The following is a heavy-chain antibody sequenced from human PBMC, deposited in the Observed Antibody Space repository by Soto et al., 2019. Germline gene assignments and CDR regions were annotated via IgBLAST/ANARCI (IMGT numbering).Heavy chain of an antibody. V-gene: IGHV3-30-3*01. CDR2: ISNDGTIK. CDR1: GFTFSGYA. Sequence: QVQLVDSGGGVVQPGRSLRLSCAASGFTFSGYAMHWVRQTPGKGLEWVAVISNDGTIKYYLDSVKGRFTISRDNSKNXLDLHMNSLRPEDTAVYYCARGTDSSGYYRRYLDSWGQGTLVTVSS. CDR3: ARGTDSSGYYRRYLDS. J-gene: IGHJ4*02. D-gene: IGHD3-22*01.